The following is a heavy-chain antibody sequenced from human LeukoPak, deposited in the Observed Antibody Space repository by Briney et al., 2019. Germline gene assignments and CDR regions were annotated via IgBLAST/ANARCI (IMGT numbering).Heavy chain of an antibody. J-gene: IGHJ4*02. CDR2: ISSSSSTI. CDR1: GFTFSSYG. D-gene: IGHD5-18*01. CDR3: ARGSYGYRGVPDY. V-gene: IGHV3-48*04. Sequence: GRSLRLSCAASGFTFSSYGMHWVRQAPGKGLEWVSYISSSSSTIYYADSVKGRFTISRDNAKNSLYLQMNSLRAEDTAVYYCARGSYGYRGVPDYWGQGTLVTVSS.